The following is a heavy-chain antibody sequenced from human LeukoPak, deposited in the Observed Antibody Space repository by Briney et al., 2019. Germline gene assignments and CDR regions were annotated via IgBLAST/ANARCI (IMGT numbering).Heavy chain of an antibody. CDR2: ISISGDDT. CDR1: GFSFSSHA. J-gene: IGHJ4*02. CDR3: ANEIRPNDY. Sequence: GGSLRLSCATSGFSFSSHAMTWVRQAPGKGLEWLSAISISGDDTYYADSVKGRFTISRDNSKNTLYLQMNSLSADDTAMYYCANEIRPNDYWGQGTLVTVSS. V-gene: IGHV3-23*01. D-gene: IGHD4-17*01.